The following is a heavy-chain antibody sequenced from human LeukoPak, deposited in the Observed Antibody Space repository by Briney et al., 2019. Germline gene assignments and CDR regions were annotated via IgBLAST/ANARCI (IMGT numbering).Heavy chain of an antibody. D-gene: IGHD4-17*01. V-gene: IGHV3-23*01. CDR3: TSRRDGDRIY. CDR2: ITGSGGGT. CDR1: GFTFNTYA. J-gene: IGHJ4*02. Sequence: GGSLRLSCAASGFTFNTYAMSWVRQPPGKRLEWVSGITGSGGGTYYADSVKGRFTISRDNSKNKLYLQMNSLRAEDTAVYYCTSRRDGDRIYWGQGTLVTVSS.